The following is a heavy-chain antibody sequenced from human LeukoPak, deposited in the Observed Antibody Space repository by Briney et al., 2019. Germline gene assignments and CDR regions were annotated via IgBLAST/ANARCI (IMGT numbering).Heavy chain of an antibody. V-gene: IGHV3-30*04. D-gene: IGHD4-23*01. Sequence: GRSLRLSCAASGFTFSSYAMHWVRQAPGKGLEWVAVISYDGSNKYYADSVKGRFTISRDNSKNTLYLQMNSLRAEDTAVYYCARGRPHGNDYWGQGTLVTVSS. CDR3: ARGRPHGNDY. J-gene: IGHJ4*02. CDR2: ISYDGSNK. CDR1: GFTFSSYA.